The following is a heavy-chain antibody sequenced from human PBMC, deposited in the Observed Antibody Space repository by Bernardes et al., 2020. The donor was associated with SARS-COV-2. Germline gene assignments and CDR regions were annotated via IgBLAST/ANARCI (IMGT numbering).Heavy chain of an antibody. D-gene: IGHD3-9*01. Sequence: SETLSLTCTVSGDSMSSYYWSWIRQSPGKGLEWLGYIYHSGGFSYNPSLKSRITMSVDTSKNQVSLKLTSVTAADTAVYYCARDVGGTDWRFGFDVWGPGTMVHVSS. CDR1: GDSMSSYY. J-gene: IGHJ3*01. V-gene: IGHV4-59*01. CDR3: ARDVGGTDWRFGFDV. CDR2: IYHSGGF.